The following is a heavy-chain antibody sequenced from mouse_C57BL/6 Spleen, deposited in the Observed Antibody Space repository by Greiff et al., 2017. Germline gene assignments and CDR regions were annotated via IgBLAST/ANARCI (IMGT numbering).Heavy chain of an antibody. Sequence: EVQLQQSGPELVKPGASVKISCKASGYSFTDYNMNWVKQRNGKSLEWIGVINPNYGTTSYNQKFKGKATLTVDQSSSTAYMQLNSLTSEDSAVYYCARSRITTERTWFAYWGQGTLVTVSA. CDR1: GYSFTDYN. J-gene: IGHJ3*01. CDR2: INPNYGTT. D-gene: IGHD1-1*01. V-gene: IGHV1-39*01. CDR3: ARSRITTERTWFAY.